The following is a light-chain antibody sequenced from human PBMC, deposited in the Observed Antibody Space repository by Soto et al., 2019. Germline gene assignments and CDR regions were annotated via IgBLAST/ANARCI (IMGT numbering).Light chain of an antibody. J-gene: IGKJ4*01. CDR2: GAF. CDR3: QQYGTSPLT. Sequence: EIVLTQSPGTLSLSPGERATLSCRASQSVAYTYLAWYQQKPGQAPRLLIHGAFSRATGIQDRFSGSGSGTDFTLTISRLESEDFAVYYCQQYGTSPLTFGGGTKVDIK. V-gene: IGKV3-20*01. CDR1: QSVAYTY.